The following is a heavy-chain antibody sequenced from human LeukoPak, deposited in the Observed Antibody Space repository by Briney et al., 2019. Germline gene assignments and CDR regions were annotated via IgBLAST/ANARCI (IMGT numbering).Heavy chain of an antibody. J-gene: IGHJ4*02. CDR1: GGSISSYY. D-gene: IGHD5-18*01. V-gene: IGHV4-4*07. CDR2: IYTSGST. CDR3: ARDGYSYGYDS. Sequence: SETLSLTCTVSGGSISSYYWSWLRQPAGKGLEWIGRIYTSGSTNYNPSLKSRVTMSVDTSTNQFSLKLSSVTAADTAVYYCARDGYSYGYDSWGQGALVTVSS.